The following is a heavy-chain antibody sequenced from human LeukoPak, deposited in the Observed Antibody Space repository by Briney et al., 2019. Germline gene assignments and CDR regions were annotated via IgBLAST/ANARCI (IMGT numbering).Heavy chain of an antibody. D-gene: IGHD2-21*02. Sequence: SETLSLTCTVSGGSISSYYWSWIRQPPGKGLEWIGYIYCSGSTNYNPSLKSRVTISVDMSKNQFSLKLSSVTAADTAVYYCASSGGYCGGDCYPNYFDYWGQGTLVTVSS. CDR3: ASSGGYCGGDCYPNYFDY. CDR2: IYCSGST. V-gene: IGHV4-59*01. CDR1: GGSISSYY. J-gene: IGHJ4*02.